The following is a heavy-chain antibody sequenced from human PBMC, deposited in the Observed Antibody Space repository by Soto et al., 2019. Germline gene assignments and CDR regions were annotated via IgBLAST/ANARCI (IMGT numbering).Heavy chain of an antibody. V-gene: IGHV3-7*05. CDR1: GFTFSSYW. Sequence: EVQVVESGGGLVQPGGTLRLSCAASGFTFSSYWMSWVRQAPGKGLEWVAKIKVDGSEKYYLDSVKGRFTISRDNAKDSLYLQMDSLRVKDTAVYYCARGGSSRFDYWGQGTLVAVSS. CDR3: ARGGSSRFDY. CDR2: IKVDGSEK. J-gene: IGHJ4*02. D-gene: IGHD6-6*01.